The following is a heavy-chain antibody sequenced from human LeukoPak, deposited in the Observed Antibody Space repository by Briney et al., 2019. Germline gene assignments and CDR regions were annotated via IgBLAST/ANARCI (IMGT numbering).Heavy chain of an antibody. D-gene: IGHD5-24*01. Sequence: SETLSLTCTVSGGSISSGSYYWSWIRQPAGKGLEWIGRIYTSGSTNYNPSLKSRVAISVDTSKNQFSLKLSSVTAADTAVYYCARADGYNAFDYWGQGTLVTVSS. V-gene: IGHV4-61*02. CDR2: IYTSGST. CDR3: ARADGYNAFDY. J-gene: IGHJ4*02. CDR1: GGSISSGSYY.